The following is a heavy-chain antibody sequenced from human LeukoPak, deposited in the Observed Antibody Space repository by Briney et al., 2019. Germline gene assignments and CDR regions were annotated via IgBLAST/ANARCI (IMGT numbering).Heavy chain of an antibody. CDR3: ASRWWRWFGELSWFDP. Sequence: SETLSLTCTVSGGSISSSSYYWGWIRQPPGKGLEWIGSIYYSGSTYYNPSLKSRVTISVDTSKNQFSLKLSSVTAADTAVYYCASRWWRWFGELSWFDPWGQGTLVTVSS. CDR2: IYYSGST. V-gene: IGHV4-39*07. D-gene: IGHD3-10*01. J-gene: IGHJ5*02. CDR1: GGSISSSSYY.